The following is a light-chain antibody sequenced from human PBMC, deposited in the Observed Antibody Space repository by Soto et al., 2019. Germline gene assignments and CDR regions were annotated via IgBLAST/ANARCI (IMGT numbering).Light chain of an antibody. J-gene: IGKJ4*01. CDR2: DAS. CDR3: QQYGSSPLT. Sequence: EIVLTQSPATLSLSPGERATLSCGAGQSVSSSYLAWYQQKPGLAPRLLIYDASSRATGIPDRFSGSRSGTDFTLTISRLEPEDFAVYYCQQYGSSPLTFGGGTKVDIK. CDR1: QSVSSSY. V-gene: IGKV3D-20*01.